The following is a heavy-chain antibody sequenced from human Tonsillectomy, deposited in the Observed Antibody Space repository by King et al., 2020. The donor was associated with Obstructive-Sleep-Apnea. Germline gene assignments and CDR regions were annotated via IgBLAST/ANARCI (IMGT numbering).Heavy chain of an antibody. CDR3: STLYGDYKIDY. J-gene: IGHJ4*02. V-gene: IGHV1-24*01. D-gene: IGHD4-17*01. Sequence: VQLVESGAEVKEPGASVKVSCRVSGYTLTELSIHWVRQAPGKGLEWMGGFDPKDGETIYAQKFQGRVTITEDTSTDTAYMELSSLRSEDTAVYYCSTLYGDYKIDYWGQGTLVTVSS. CDR1: GYTLTELS. CDR2: FDPKDGET.